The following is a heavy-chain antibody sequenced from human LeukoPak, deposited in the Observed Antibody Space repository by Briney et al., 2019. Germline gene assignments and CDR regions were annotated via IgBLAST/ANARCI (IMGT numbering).Heavy chain of an antibody. V-gene: IGHV5-51*01. CDR3: ALASTLQLRENWFDP. CDR1: GYSFTSYW. Sequence: GESLKISCKGSGYSFTSYWIGWMRQMPGKGLEWMGIIYPGDSDTRYSPSFQGQVTISADKSISTAYLQWSSLKASDTAMYYCALASTLQLRENWFDPWGQGTLVTVSS. J-gene: IGHJ5*02. CDR2: IYPGDSDT. D-gene: IGHD2-2*01.